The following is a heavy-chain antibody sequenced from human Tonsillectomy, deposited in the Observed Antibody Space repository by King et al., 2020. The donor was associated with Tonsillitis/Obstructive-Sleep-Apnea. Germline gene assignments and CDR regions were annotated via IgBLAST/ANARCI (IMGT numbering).Heavy chain of an antibody. CDR2: IKQDGSEK. D-gene: IGHD3-3*01. CDR3: ARDYNDFWSGPFDF. V-gene: IGHV3-7*03. CDR1: GFTFSNYW. J-gene: IGHJ4*02. Sequence: VQLVESGGGLVQPGGSLRLSCAASGFTFSNYWMSWVRQAPGKGREWVANIKQDGSEKYYVDSVKGRFTISRDNAKNSLYLQMNSLRAEDTAVYYCARDYNDFWSGPFDFWGQGTLVTVSS.